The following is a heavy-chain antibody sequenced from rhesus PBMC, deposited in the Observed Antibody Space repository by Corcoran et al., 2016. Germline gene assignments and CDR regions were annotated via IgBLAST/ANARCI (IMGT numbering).Heavy chain of an antibody. CDR2: IRSKAYGGTA. J-gene: IGHJ4*01. Sequence: EVQLVESGGGVVQPGGSLRLACAAPGFTCSKNCMYWVRQAPGKGLEWVGFIRSKAYGGTAEYAASVKGRFTISRDDSKSIAYLQMNSLKTEDTAVYYCTRGSGSYLFDYWGQGVLVTVSS. CDR1: GFTCSKNC. D-gene: IGHD3-16*01. CDR3: TRGSGSYLFDY. V-gene: IGHV3-184*01.